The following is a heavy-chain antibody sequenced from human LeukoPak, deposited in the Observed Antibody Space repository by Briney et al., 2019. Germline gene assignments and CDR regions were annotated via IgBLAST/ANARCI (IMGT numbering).Heavy chain of an antibody. CDR3: ARDGLGVPYYYDSSGYYFDAFDI. Sequence: GASVKVSCKASGYTFTSYGISWVRQAPGQGLEWMGWISAYNGNTNYAQKLQGRVTMTTDTSTSTAYMELRSLRSDDTGVYYCARDGLGVPYYYDSSGYYFDAFDIWGQGTMVTVSS. CDR2: ISAYNGNT. J-gene: IGHJ3*02. CDR1: GYTFTSYG. D-gene: IGHD3-22*01. V-gene: IGHV1-18*01.